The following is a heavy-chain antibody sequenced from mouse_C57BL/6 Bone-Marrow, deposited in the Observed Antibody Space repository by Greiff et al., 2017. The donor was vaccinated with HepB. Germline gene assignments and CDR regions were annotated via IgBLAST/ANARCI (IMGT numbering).Heavy chain of an antibody. Sequence: EVKVEESGGGLVQPKGSLKLSCAASGFSFNTYAMNWVRQAPGKGLEWVARIRSKSNNYATYYADSVKDRFTISRDDSESMLYLQMNNLKTEDTAMYYCVRQGKGYFDVWGTGTTVTVSS. V-gene: IGHV10-1*01. CDR1: GFSFNTYA. CDR2: IRSKSNNYAT. J-gene: IGHJ1*03. CDR3: VRQGKGYFDV.